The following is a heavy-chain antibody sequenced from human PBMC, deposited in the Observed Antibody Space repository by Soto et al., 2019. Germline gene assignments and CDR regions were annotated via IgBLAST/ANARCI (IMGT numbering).Heavy chain of an antibody. V-gene: IGHV3-23*01. CDR3: AKEGGPFPDYYDSSGSPGY. CDR1: GFTFSSYA. CDR2: ISGSGGST. D-gene: IGHD3-22*01. J-gene: IGHJ4*02. Sequence: PGGSLRLSCAASGFTFSSYAMSWVRQAPGKGLEWVSAISGSGGSTYYADSVKGRFTISRDNSKNTLYLQMNSLRAEDTTVYYCAKEGGPFPDYYDSSGSPGYWGRGTLVTVSS.